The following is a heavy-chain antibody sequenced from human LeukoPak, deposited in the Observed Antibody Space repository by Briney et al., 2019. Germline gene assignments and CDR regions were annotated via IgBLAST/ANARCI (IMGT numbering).Heavy chain of an antibody. CDR1: GYIFTSYG. V-gene: IGHV1-18*04. CDR2: MSAYNGNT. D-gene: IGHD2-2*01. J-gene: IGHJ4*02. Sequence: ASVKVSCKASGYIFTSYGISWVRQAPGQGLEGMGWMSAYNGNTNYAQKLQGRVTMTTDTSTSTAYMELRSLRSDDTAVYYCARGGRSNIVVVAAAHTYDYWGQGTLVTVSS. CDR3: ARGGRSNIVVVAAAHTYDY.